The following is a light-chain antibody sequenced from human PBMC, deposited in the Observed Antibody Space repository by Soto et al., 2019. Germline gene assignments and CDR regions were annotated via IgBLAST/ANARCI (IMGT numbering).Light chain of an antibody. J-gene: IGKJ1*01. V-gene: IGKV4-1*01. CDR3: HQYYSTPWT. CDR1: QSLLYNSNKKNY. Sequence: DIVMTQSPDSLAVSLGERATINCKSSQSLLYNSNKKNYLAWYQMKPGQPPKVLIYWASTRESGVPDRFSGSGSGTDFTLTISGLQTEDVALYYCHQYYSTPWTFGQGTKVDIK. CDR2: WAS.